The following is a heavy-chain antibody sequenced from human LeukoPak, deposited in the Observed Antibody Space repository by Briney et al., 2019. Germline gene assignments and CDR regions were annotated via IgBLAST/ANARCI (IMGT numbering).Heavy chain of an antibody. CDR3: VRGYYDSSDFEYFQH. D-gene: IGHD3-22*01. CDR2: INPNSGGT. Sequence: ASVKVSCKASGYTFTGYYMHWVRQAPGQGLEWMGWINPNSGGTNYAQKFQGRVTMTRDTSISTAYMELSRLRSDDTAVYYCVRGYYDSSDFEYFQHWGQGTLVTVSS. V-gene: IGHV1-2*02. J-gene: IGHJ1*01. CDR1: GYTFTGYY.